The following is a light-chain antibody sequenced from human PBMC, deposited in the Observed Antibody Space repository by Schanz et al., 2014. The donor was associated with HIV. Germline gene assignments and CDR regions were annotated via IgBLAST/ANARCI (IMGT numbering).Light chain of an antibody. V-gene: IGKV3-15*01. Sequence: EIVMTQSPATLSMSPGERATLSCRASQSVSSNLAWYQQKPGQAPRLLIYGASTRATGIPARFSGSGSGTEFTLTISSLQSEDFATYYCQQYDSVSWTFGQGTTVEAK. CDR1: QSVSSN. CDR3: QQYDSVSWT. CDR2: GAS. J-gene: IGKJ1*01.